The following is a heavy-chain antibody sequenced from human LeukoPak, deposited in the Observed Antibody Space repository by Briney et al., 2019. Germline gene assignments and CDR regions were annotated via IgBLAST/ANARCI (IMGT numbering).Heavy chain of an antibody. CDR1: RYTFTGYY. CDR2: INPYSGGT. Sequence: ASVKVSCKASRYTFTGYYMHWVRQSPGQGLEWVGWINPYSGGTNYAQKFQGRVTMTRDTTIRTTYMKLSRMRSDDTAVDYFARVDDRVHYYDSSGPRKLFDYWGQGTLVTVSS. D-gene: IGHD3-22*01. CDR3: ARVDDRVHYYDSSGPRKLFDY. J-gene: IGHJ4*02. V-gene: IGHV1-2*02.